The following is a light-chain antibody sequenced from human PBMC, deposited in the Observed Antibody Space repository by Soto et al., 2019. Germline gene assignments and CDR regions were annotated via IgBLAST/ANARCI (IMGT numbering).Light chain of an antibody. CDR1: QGVSSY. J-gene: IGKJ4*01. V-gene: IGKV3D-11*01. CDR2: DAS. CDR3: QQRSNWLT. Sequence: EIVLTQSPATLSLSPGERATLSCRASQGVSSYLAWYQQEPGQAPRLLIYDASNRATGIPARFSGSGPGTDFTLTISSLEPEDFAVYYCQQRSNWLTFGGGTKVEIK.